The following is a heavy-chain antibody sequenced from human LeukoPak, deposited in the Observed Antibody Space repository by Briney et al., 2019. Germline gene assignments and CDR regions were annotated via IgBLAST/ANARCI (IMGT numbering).Heavy chain of an antibody. J-gene: IGHJ4*02. D-gene: IGHD6-6*01. CDR1: GYTFTSYY. Sequence: ASVKVSCKASGYTFTSYYMHWVRQAPGQGLEWMGWVNPNSGGTNYAQKFQGRVTMTRDTSISTAYMELSRLRSDDTAVYYCAREIAARPVDYWGQGTLVTVSS. V-gene: IGHV1-2*02. CDR3: AREIAARPVDY. CDR2: VNPNSGGT.